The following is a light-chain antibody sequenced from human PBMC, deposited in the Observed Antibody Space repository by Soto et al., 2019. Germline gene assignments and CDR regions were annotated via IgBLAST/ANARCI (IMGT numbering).Light chain of an antibody. J-gene: IGLJ3*02. V-gene: IGLV4-69*01. CDR2: VNSDGSH. CDR3: QTWSTDIRV. CDR1: SGHNSYA. Sequence: QSVLTQSPSASASLGASVKLTCTLSSGHNSYAIAWHQQQPEKGPRYLMKVNSDGSHSKGDGIPDRFSGSSSGAERYLTISSHQSEDEADYDCQTWSTDIRVFGGGTKLTVL.